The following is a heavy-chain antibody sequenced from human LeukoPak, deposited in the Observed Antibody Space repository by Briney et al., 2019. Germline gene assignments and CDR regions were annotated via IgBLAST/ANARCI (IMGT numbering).Heavy chain of an antibody. V-gene: IGHV3-30*02. Sequence: GGSLRPSCTASGLTLSSYGMHWVRRAPGKGRGWVAFIRYDGSNKYYVDSVRARFTISRDNSKNTLYLQMNSLRAEYTAVYYCATDYFWSGYREAGDYWGQGTMVTVSS. D-gene: IGHD3-3*01. CDR1: GLTLSSYG. CDR2: IRYDGSNK. J-gene: IGHJ4*02. CDR3: ATDYFWSGYREAGDY.